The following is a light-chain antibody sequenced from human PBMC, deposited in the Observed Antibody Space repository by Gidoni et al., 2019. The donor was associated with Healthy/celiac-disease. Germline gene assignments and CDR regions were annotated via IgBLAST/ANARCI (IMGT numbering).Light chain of an antibody. CDR1: QSISSY. Sequence: DIQMTQSPSSLSASVGDRVTITCRASQSISSYLNWYQQKPGKAPKLLIYAASSLQSGVPSRCSGSGSGTDFTLTISSLQPEDFATYYYQQSYSTPAFGQGTKLEIK. CDR3: QQSYSTPA. V-gene: IGKV1-39*01. J-gene: IGKJ2*01. CDR2: AAS.